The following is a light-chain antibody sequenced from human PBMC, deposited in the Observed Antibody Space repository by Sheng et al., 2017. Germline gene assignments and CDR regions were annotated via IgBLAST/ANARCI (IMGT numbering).Light chain of an antibody. CDR3: QQLNTIGT. Sequence: DIQLTQSPSFLSASVGDRVTITCRASQGISSYLAWYQQKPGKAPKLLIYAASTLQSGVPSRFSGSGSGTEFTLTISSLQPEDFATYYCQQLNTIGTFGQGTKVEIK. CDR2: AAS. J-gene: IGKJ1*01. CDR1: QGISSY. V-gene: IGKV1-9*01.